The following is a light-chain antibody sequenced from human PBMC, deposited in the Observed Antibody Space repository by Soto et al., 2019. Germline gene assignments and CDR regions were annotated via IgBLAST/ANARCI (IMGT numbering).Light chain of an antibody. V-gene: IGKV3-11*01. CDR1: QSVNSY. J-gene: IGKJ5*01. CDR3: QPRYNLIT. Sequence: EIVLTQSPATLSLSPGERATLSCRASQSVNSYLAWYQLKPGQAPRLLIYDASNRATGIPDRFSGSGSGTDFTPTISSLEPEDFAVYYCQPRYNLITFGQGTRLEIK. CDR2: DAS.